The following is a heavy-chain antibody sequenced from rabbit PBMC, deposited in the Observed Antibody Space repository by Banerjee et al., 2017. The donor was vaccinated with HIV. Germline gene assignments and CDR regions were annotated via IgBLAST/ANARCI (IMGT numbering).Heavy chain of an antibody. CDR1: GFDFSSYY. CDR2: IDAGSGGST. D-gene: IGHD2-1*01. V-gene: IGHV1S40*01. CDR3: ARGVDWQIGNL. Sequence: QSLEESGGDLVKPGASLTLTCTASGFDFSSYYMCWVRQAPGKGLECIACIDAGSGGSTYYASWAKGRFTISKASSTTVTLQMTSLTAADTATYFCARGVDWQIGNLWGQGTLVTVS. J-gene: IGHJ4*01.